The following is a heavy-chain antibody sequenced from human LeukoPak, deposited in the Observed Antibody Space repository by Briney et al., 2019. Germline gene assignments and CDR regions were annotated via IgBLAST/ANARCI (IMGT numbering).Heavy chain of an antibody. J-gene: IGHJ4*02. V-gene: IGHV3-48*03. D-gene: IGHD6-19*01. Sequence: GGSLRLSCAASGFTFSSYEMNWVRQAPGKGLEWVSYISSSGSTIYYADSVKGRFTISRDNAKNSLYLQMNSLRAEDTAVYYYARDGQWLVEVPFDYWGQGTLVTVSS. CDR1: GFTFSSYE. CDR3: ARDGQWLVEVPFDY. CDR2: ISSSGSTI.